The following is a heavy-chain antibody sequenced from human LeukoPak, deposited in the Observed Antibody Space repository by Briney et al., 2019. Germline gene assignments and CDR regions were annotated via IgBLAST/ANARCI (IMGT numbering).Heavy chain of an antibody. J-gene: IGHJ4*02. CDR2: IYYSGST. Sequence: SETLSLTCTVSGGSISSGGYYWSWIRQHPGKGLEWIGYIYYSGSTYYNPSLKSRVTISVDTSKNQFSLKLSSVTAADTAVYYCARVNYGSATKEDYWGQGTLVTVSS. CDR3: ARVNYGSATKEDY. CDR1: GGSISSGGYY. V-gene: IGHV4-31*03. D-gene: IGHD3-10*01.